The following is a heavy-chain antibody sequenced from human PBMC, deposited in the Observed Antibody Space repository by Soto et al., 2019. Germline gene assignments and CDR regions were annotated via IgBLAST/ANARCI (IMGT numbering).Heavy chain of an antibody. CDR2: FHYSGNT. V-gene: IGHV4-39*01. J-gene: IGHJ4*01. Sequence: QLQLQESGPGLVKPSETLSLTCTVSGGSISSSNYYWDWIRQPPGKGLEWIGSFHYSGNTYYNPSPKSRVTMSVDTSKKQFSLNLSSVTAADAAVYYCARRIFSATYPAQFAYWGQGTLVTVSA. CDR1: GGSISSSNYY. D-gene: IGHD1-26*01. CDR3: ARRIFSATYPAQFAY.